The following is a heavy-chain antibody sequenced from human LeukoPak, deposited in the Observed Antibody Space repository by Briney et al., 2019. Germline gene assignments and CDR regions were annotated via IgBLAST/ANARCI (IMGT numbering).Heavy chain of an antibody. CDR3: AKGTPSIVATMHFDY. Sequence: GGSLRLSCAASGFTFSSYGMHWVRQAPGKGLEWVAVISYDGSNKYYADSVKGRFTISRDNSKNTLYLQMNSLRAEDTAVYYCAKGTPSIVATMHFDYWGQGTLVTVSS. CDR1: GFTFSSYG. D-gene: IGHD5-12*01. J-gene: IGHJ4*02. CDR2: ISYDGSNK. V-gene: IGHV3-30*18.